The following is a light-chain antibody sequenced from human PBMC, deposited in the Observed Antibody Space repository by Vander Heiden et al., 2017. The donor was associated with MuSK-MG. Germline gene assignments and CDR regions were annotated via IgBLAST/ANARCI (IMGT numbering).Light chain of an antibody. CDR1: QSISSY. Sequence: DIQMTQSPSSLSASVGDRVTITCRASQSISSYLNWYQQKPGKAPKLLIYAASSWQSGVPSRFSGSGSGIDFTLTISSLQPEDFATYYCQQTYSTPPSTFGQGTKLEIK. V-gene: IGKV1-39*01. J-gene: IGKJ2*01. CDR2: AAS. CDR3: QQTYSTPPST.